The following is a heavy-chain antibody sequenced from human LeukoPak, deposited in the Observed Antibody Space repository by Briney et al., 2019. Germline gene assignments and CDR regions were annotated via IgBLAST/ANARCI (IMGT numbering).Heavy chain of an antibody. V-gene: IGHV3-74*01. J-gene: IGHJ3*02. D-gene: IGHD3-10*01. Sequence: GRSLRLSCAASGFTFSSYWMHWVPQDSAKGLVWVSRINSDGSSTSYADSVKGRFTISRDNAKNTLYVQMNSLRAEDTAVYYCSTGSGHAFDIWGRGTMVTVSS. CDR1: GFTFSSYW. CDR2: INSDGSST. CDR3: STGSGHAFDI.